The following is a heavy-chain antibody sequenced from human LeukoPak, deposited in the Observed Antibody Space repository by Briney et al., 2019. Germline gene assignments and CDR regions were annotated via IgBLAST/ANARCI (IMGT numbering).Heavy chain of an antibody. CDR3: ASSLVRADMVTGIDY. V-gene: IGHV4-34*01. D-gene: IGHD5-18*01. Sequence: SETLSFTCAVYGGSFSGYNWIWIRQPPGKGLEWIGEINRSGSTTYNPSLKSRVTISLDTSKNQFSLKLSSVTAADTAVYYCASSLVRADMVTGIDYWGQGTLVTVSS. J-gene: IGHJ4*02. CDR2: INRSGST. CDR1: GGSFSGYN.